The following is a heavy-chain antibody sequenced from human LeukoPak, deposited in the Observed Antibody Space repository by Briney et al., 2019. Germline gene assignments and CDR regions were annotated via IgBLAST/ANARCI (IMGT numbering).Heavy chain of an antibody. Sequence: ASVKVSCKASGYTFTGYYMHWVRQAPGQGLEWMGWIIPNSGGTNYAQKFQGRVTMTRDTSISTAYMELSRLRSDDTAVYYCARTIDVTTNYGMDVWGQGTTVTVSS. CDR3: ARTIDVTTNYGMDV. J-gene: IGHJ6*02. CDR2: IIPNSGGT. CDR1: GYTFTGYY. V-gene: IGHV1-2*02. D-gene: IGHD4-17*01.